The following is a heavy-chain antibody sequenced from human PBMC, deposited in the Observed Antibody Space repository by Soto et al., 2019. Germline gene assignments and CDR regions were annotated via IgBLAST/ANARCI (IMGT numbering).Heavy chain of an antibody. CDR1: GYTFPNYW. CDR3: AAGYTTGLDAFDV. Sequence: GESLKISCKGSGYTFPNYWIGWVRQVPGKGLDWMGMIYPNDSDTRYSPSFQGQVTISTDKSITTAYLQWSSLKASDTAMYYCAAGYTTGLDAFDVWGQGTMVTVSS. V-gene: IGHV5-51*01. CDR2: IYPNDSDT. J-gene: IGHJ3*01. D-gene: IGHD6-19*01.